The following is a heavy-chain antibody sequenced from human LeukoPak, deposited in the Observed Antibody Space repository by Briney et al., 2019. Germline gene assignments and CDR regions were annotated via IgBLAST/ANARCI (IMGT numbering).Heavy chain of an antibody. CDR1: GGSISSGGYS. V-gene: IGHV4-30-2*01. J-gene: IGHJ4*02. CDR3: ARRYCSGGSCYFDY. Sequence: KTSQTLSLTCAVSGGSISSGGYSWSWIRQPPGKGLEWIGYIYHSGSTYYNPSLQSRVTISVDRSKNQFSLKLSSVTAADTAVYYCARRYCSGGSCYFDYWGQGTLVTVSS. CDR2: IYHSGST. D-gene: IGHD2-15*01.